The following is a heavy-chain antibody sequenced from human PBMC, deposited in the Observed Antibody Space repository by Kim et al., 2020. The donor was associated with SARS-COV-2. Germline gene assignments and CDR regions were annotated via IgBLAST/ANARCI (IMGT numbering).Heavy chain of an antibody. CDR3: AKESGSGSYYAWTYYSCGVDV. J-gene: IGHJ6*02. Sequence: GGSLRLSCAASGFTFSSYGMHWVRQAPGKGLEWVAVISYDGSNNYYADSVKGRFTISRDNSKNTLYLQMNSLRAEDTAVYYCAKESGSGSYYAWTYYSCGVDVWGQGTTVTVSS. CDR1: GFTFSSYG. V-gene: IGHV3-30*18. CDR2: ISYDGSNN. D-gene: IGHD3-10*01.